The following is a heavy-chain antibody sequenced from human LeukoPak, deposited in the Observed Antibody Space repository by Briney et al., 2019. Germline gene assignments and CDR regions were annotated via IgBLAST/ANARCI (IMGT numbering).Heavy chain of an antibody. Sequence: PGGSLRLSCAASGFTFSSYAMSWVRQAPGKGLEWVSRIKSDASSSYYADSVKGRFSISRDNTNNTLYLQMNSLRAEDTAVYYCARGYGDWFDPWGQGTLVTVSS. J-gene: IGHJ5*02. CDR2: IKSDASSS. CDR1: GFTFSSYA. V-gene: IGHV3-74*01. D-gene: IGHD3-10*01. CDR3: ARGYGDWFDP.